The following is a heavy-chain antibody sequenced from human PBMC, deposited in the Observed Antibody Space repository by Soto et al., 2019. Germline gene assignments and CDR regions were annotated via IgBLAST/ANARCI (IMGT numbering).Heavy chain of an antibody. CDR1: GDSISSGGYY. V-gene: IGHV4-31*03. Sequence: QVQLQESGPGLVKPSQTLSLTCTVSGDSISSGGYYWTWIRQYPGKGLEWIGFIYYRGATYYNPSLKSRFTISVDKSKKQFSLKRNSVTAADTAVYYCARDLRGRGSGRFDPWGQGTPVTVSS. D-gene: IGHD3-10*01. CDR2: IYYRGAT. CDR3: ARDLRGRGSGRFDP. J-gene: IGHJ5*02.